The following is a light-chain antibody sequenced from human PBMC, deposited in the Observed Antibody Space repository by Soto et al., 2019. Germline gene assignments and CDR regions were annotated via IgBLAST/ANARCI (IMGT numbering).Light chain of an antibody. J-gene: IGKJ2*01. Sequence: DIQMTQPSTLSASVGDRVTLHCRASQSISTYLAWYQQKPGKAPKVLIYHASNLEGGVPSRFSGGGSGTEFTLTISSLQPDDFATYYCQQYYMYSYTFGQGTKLDIK. CDR2: HAS. CDR3: QQYYMYSYT. CDR1: QSISTY. V-gene: IGKV1-5*01.